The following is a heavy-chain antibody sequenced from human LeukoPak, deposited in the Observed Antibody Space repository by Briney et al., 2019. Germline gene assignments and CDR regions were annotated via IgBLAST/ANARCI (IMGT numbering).Heavy chain of an antibody. J-gene: IGHJ3*02. Sequence: PSETLSLTCTVSGGSISSYYWSWIRQPAGKGLEWIGRIYTSGSTNYNPSLKSRVTMSVDTSKNQFSLKLSSVTAADTAVYYCARTGSPGYSSGWYFARDDAFDIWGQGTMVTVSS. CDR2: IYTSGST. D-gene: IGHD6-19*01. CDR3: ARTGSPGYSSGWYFARDDAFDI. CDR1: GGSISSYY. V-gene: IGHV4-4*07.